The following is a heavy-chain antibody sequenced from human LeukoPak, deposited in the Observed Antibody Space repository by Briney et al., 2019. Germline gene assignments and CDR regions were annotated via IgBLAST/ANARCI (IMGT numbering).Heavy chain of an antibody. CDR3: ARDHPRIAAAGTAAFDI. CDR1: GGSMSSYY. D-gene: IGHD6-13*01. V-gene: IGHV4-4*07. CDR2: IYSSGST. J-gene: IGHJ3*02. Sequence: SETLSLTCTVSGGSMSSYYWSWIRQPAGRGLEWIGHIYSSGSTDYNPSLKGRVTMSVDTSRNQFSLKLSSVTAADTAVYYCARDHPRIAAAGTAAFDIWGQGTMVTVSS.